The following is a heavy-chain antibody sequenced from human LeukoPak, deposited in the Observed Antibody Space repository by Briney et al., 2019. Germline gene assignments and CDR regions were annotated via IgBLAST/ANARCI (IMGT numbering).Heavy chain of an antibody. V-gene: IGHV3-30-3*01. CDR3: AREKLPETSYYYYYGLDV. Sequence: PGESLRLSCAASGFTFSSYAMHWVRQAPGKGLEWVALISYDGSNKYYADSVKGRFTISRDNSKNTLYLQMNSLRAEDTAVYYCAREKLPETSYYYYYGLDVWGQGTTVTVSS. D-gene: IGHD1-1*01. CDR1: GFTFSSYA. J-gene: IGHJ6*02. CDR2: ISYDGSNK.